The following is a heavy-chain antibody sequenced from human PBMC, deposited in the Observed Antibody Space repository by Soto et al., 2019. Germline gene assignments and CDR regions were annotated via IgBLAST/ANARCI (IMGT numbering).Heavy chain of an antibody. V-gene: IGHV3-23*01. CDR3: AKVASTVTTINWFDP. D-gene: IGHD4-17*01. CDR1: GSTFSSYA. CDR2: ISGSGDNT. Sequence: GGSLRLSCAASGSTFSSYAMSWVRQAPERGLEWVSGISGSGDNTYYADSVKGRFTISRDNSKSTLFLQMNSLRAEDTAIYYCAKVASTVTTINWFDPWGQGTRVTVSS. J-gene: IGHJ5*02.